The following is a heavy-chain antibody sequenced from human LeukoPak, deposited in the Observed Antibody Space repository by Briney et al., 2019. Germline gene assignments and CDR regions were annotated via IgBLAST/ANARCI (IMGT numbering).Heavy chain of an antibody. CDR3: ARDWAGGLFDY. CDR1: GFTFSDYY. V-gene: IGHV3-11*04. CDR2: ISSSGSTI. Sequence: GGSLRLSCAASGFTFSDYYMSWIRQAPGKGLEWVSYISSSGSTIYYADSVKGRFTISRDNAKSSLYLQLNSLRAEDTAVYYCARDWAGGLFDYWGQGTLVTVSS. D-gene: IGHD3-16*01. J-gene: IGHJ4*02.